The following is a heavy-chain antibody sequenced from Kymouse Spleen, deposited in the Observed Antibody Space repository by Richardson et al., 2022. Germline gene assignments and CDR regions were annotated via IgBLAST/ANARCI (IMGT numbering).Heavy chain of an antibody. CDR1: GFTFSSYA. V-gene: IGHV3-23*04. D-gene: IGHD2-2*02. CDR2: ISGSGGST. CDR3: AKAYCSSTSCYTYYYYYGMDV. J-gene: IGHJ6*02. Sequence: EVQLVESGGGLVQPGGSLRLSCAASGFTFSSYAMSWVRQAPGKGLEWVSAISGSGGSTYYADSVKGRFTISRDNSKNTLYLQMNSLRAEDTAVYYCAKAYCSSTSCYTYYYYYGMDVWGQGTTVTVSS.